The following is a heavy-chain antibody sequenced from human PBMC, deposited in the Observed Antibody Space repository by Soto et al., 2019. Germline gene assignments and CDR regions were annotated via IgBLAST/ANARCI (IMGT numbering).Heavy chain of an antibody. D-gene: IGHD5-18*01. Sequence: PSETLSLTCTVSGGSISSYYWSWIRQPPGKGLEWIGYIYYSGSTNYNPSLKSRVTISLDTSKNQFSLKLSSVTAPDAAVYYCARSGYNIDYWGQGTLVTVSS. CDR1: GGSISSYY. CDR3: ARSGYNIDY. J-gene: IGHJ4*02. CDR2: IYYSGST. V-gene: IGHV4-59*01.